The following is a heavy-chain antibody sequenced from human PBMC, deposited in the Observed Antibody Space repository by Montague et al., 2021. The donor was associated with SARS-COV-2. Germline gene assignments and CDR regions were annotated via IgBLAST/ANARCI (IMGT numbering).Heavy chain of an antibody. V-gene: IGHV4-38-2*02. CDR1: GDSTSSGYF. J-gene: IGHJ5*01. Sequence: SETLSLTCSVSGDSTSSGYFRGCIRQPPGKGLEWIGTIYHGGFNXYNPSLKSRLTMSLDTSKNQFSLRLSSVTAADTAIYYCARAYCGGYCNYLYIWFDSWGQGALVTVSS. CDR2: IYHGGFN. CDR3: ARAYCGGYCNYLYIWFDS. D-gene: IGHD2-21*01.